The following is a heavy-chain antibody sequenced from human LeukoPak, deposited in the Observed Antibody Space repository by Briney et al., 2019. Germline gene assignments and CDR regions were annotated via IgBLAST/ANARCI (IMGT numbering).Heavy chain of an antibody. Sequence: AGGSLRLSCAASGFTFSSYAMHWVRQAPGKGLEWVAVISYDGSNKYYADSVKGRFTISRDNSKNTLYLQMNSLRAEDTALYYCARDMGATGSFGDYWGQGTLVTVSS. CDR3: ARDMGATGSFGDY. CDR1: GFTFSSYA. J-gene: IGHJ4*02. CDR2: ISYDGSNK. D-gene: IGHD1-26*01. V-gene: IGHV3-30*04.